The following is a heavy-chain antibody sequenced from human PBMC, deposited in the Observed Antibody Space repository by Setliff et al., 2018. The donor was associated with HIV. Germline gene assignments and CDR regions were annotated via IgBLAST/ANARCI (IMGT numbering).Heavy chain of an antibody. CDR2: VNPTGRP. V-gene: IGHV4-34*01. CDR1: GEPFNGFY. D-gene: IGHD2-21*01. CDR3: ATTGQGRAYFDF. J-gene: IGHJ4*02. Sequence: SETLSLTCTVSGEPFNGFYWTWIRQPPGKGLEWIGDVNPTGRPNYSPSLKSRVTMSLDTSKNQFSLNLKSVTAADTALYYCATTGQGRAYFDFWGQGSLGTVS.